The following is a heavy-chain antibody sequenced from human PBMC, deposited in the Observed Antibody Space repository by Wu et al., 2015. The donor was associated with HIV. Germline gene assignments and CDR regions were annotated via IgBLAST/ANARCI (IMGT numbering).Heavy chain of an antibody. CDR1: GGTFGNSG. CDR2: IIPALGTV. J-gene: IGHJ4*02. Sequence: QVHLVQSGAEVRKPGSSVKLSCRASGGTFGNSGFSWVRQAPGQGLEWMGRIIPALGTVKYAQRFQGRVTISTDGMDESTTTAYVELSSLRSEDTAVYFCARGGPNGGYYDTGIYYFDTWGQGNTGHRLL. CDR3: ARGGPNGGYYDTGIYYFDT. D-gene: IGHD3-10*01. V-gene: IGHV1-69*05.